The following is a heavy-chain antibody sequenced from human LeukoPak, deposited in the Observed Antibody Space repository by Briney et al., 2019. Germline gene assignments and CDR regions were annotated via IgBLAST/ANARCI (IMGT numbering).Heavy chain of an antibody. CDR1: GASISSNHYY. CDR3: APSPVFGVILPHFDR. D-gene: IGHD3-3*01. V-gene: IGHV4-39*07. J-gene: IGHJ4*01. CDR2: VFHSGST. Sequence: SEALSLTCAVSGASISSNHYYWGWIRHSPGKGLEWIGSVFHSGSTYYNPSLKTRVTMSLDASKRQFSLNLTSVTAADTAVYYFAPSPVFGVILPHFDRRGQGSLVTVSS.